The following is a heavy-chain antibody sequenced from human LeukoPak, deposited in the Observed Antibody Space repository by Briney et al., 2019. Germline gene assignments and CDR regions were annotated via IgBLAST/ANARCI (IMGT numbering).Heavy chain of an antibody. V-gene: IGHV3-33*06. CDR1: GFTFSSYG. CDR3: AKAQDTAMALDY. D-gene: IGHD5-18*01. Sequence: GGSLRLSCAASGFTFSSYGMHWVRQAPGKGLEWVAVIWYDGSKKYYADSVKGRFTISRDNSKNTLYLQMNSLRAEDTAVYYCAKAQDTAMALDYWGQGTLVTVSS. CDR2: IWYDGSKK. J-gene: IGHJ4*02.